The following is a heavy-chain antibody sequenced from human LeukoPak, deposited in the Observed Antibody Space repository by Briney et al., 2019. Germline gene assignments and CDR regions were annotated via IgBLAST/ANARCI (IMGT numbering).Heavy chain of an antibody. J-gene: IGHJ5*02. V-gene: IGHV4-39*01. D-gene: IGHD3-10*01. CDR3: ARVLGSGTHGDNWFDP. CDR2: IYYSGST. CDR1: GGSISSSSYY. Sequence: PSETLSLTCTVSGGSISSSSYYWGWIRQPPGKGLEWIGSIYYSGSTYYNPSLKSRVTISVDTSKNQFSLKLSSVTAADTAVYYCARVLGSGTHGDNWFDPWGQGTLVTVSS.